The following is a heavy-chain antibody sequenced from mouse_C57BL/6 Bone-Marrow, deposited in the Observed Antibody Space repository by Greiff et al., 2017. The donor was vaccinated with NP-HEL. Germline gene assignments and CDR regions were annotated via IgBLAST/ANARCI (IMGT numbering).Heavy chain of an antibody. Sequence: VQLQQSGPELVKPGASVKISCKASGYAFSSSWMNWVKQRPGKGLEWIGRIYPGDGDTNYNGKFKGKATLTADKSSSTAYMQLSSLTSEDSAVYFCAREGNYGSSYVGYWGQGTTLTVSS. J-gene: IGHJ2*01. CDR2: IYPGDGDT. D-gene: IGHD1-1*01. CDR3: AREGNYGSSYVGY. CDR1: GYAFSSSW. V-gene: IGHV1-82*01.